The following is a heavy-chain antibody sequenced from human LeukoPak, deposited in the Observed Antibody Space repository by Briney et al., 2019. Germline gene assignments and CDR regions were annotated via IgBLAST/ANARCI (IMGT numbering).Heavy chain of an antibody. CDR2: INSDGSST. V-gene: IGHV3-74*01. J-gene: IGHJ6*03. D-gene: IGHD1-26*01. Sequence: PGGSLRLSCAASGFTFSSYAMSWVRQAPGKGLVWVSRINSDGSSTSYADSVKGRFTISRDNAKNSLYLQLNSLRAEDTAVYYCARDPYSGSYSDYYYCYMDVWGKGTTVTVSS. CDR3: ARDPYSGSYSDYYYCYMDV. CDR1: GFTFSSYA.